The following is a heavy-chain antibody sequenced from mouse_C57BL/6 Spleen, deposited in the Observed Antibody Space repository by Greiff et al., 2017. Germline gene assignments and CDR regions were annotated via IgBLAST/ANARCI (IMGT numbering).Heavy chain of an antibody. CDR2: INPGSGGT. J-gene: IGHJ2*01. V-gene: IGHV1-54*01. CDR3: ARCDYDEGYFDY. Sequence: LVESGAELVRPGTSVKVSCKASGYAFTNYLIEWVKQRPGQGLEWIGVINPGSGGTNYNEKFKGKATLTADKSSSTAYMQLSSLTSEDSAVYFCARCDYDEGYFDYWGQGTTLTVSS. D-gene: IGHD2-4*01. CDR1: GYAFTNYL.